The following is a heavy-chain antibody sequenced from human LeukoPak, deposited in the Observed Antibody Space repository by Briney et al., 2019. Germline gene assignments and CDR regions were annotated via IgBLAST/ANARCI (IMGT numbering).Heavy chain of an antibody. CDR1: GFTFSSYS. D-gene: IGHD5-12*01. J-gene: IGHJ4*02. V-gene: IGHV3-48*01. Sequence: GGSLRLSCAASGFTFSSYSMNWVRQAPGKGLEWVAYINSGTGTFTYYADSVKGRFTISRDNAKNSLYLQMGSLRAEDTALYYCARTLSGYDSDVACRGRGALVTVSS. CDR3: ARTLSGYDSDVAC. CDR2: INSGTGTFT.